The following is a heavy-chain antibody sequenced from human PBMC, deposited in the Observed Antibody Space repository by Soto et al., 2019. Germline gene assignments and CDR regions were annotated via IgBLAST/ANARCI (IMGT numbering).Heavy chain of an antibody. Sequence: PGGSLRLSCTASGFTFTNAWMNWVRQAPGKGLEWVGRIKSKITGGTTDYAAPVRGRFSIPRDDSENTLYLHMSSLKSEDTAVYYCTYSNHDPWDDYWGQGTLVTVSS. D-gene: IGHD4-4*01. J-gene: IGHJ4*02. CDR1: GFTFTNAW. CDR3: TYSNHDPWDDY. CDR2: IKSKITGGTT. V-gene: IGHV3-15*07.